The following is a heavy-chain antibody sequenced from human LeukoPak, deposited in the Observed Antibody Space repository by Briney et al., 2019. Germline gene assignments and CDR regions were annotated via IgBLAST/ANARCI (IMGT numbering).Heavy chain of an antibody. D-gene: IGHD3-10*01. CDR3: ARNFYDSGSYYPPWY. CDR2: IPYDGTNE. J-gene: IGHJ4*02. CDR1: GFTFSSYA. Sequence: GGSLRLSCAASGFTFSSYAMHWVRQAPGKGLEWVAVIPYDGTNEYSADSVKGRFTISRDNSKNTLYLQMNSLRVEDTAVYYCARNFYDSGSYYPPWYWGQGVLVTVSS. V-gene: IGHV3-30*04.